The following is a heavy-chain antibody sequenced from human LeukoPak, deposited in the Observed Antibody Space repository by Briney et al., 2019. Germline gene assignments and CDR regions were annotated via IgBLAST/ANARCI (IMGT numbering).Heavy chain of an antibody. D-gene: IGHD6-19*01. Sequence: GGSLRLSCTASGFTFSSYPMSWVRQAPGKGLEGVSALTGSGGTTFCADSVKGRFTISRDNSKNTLYLQMNSLRAEDTAVYYCGKGKYTSGRVPVDFWGLGALVTVSS. CDR1: GFTFSSYP. CDR2: LTGSGGTT. V-gene: IGHV3-23*01. J-gene: IGHJ4*02. CDR3: GKGKYTSGRVPVDF.